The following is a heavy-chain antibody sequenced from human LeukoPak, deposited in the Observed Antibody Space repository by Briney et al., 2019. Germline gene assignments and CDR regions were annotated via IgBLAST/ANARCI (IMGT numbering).Heavy chain of an antibody. CDR2: IKEDGSGK. CDR3: VTKEPSTSGWSY. Sequence: GGSLRLSCTASGFAFNRDWTAWVRQAPWKGLEWVANIKEDGSGKNYVDSVKGRFTISKDNAENSVYLQMNDLRAEDTGVYYCVTKEPSTSGWSYWGQGTLVTVSS. V-gene: IGHV3-7*01. D-gene: IGHD6-19*01. J-gene: IGHJ4*02. CDR1: GFAFNRDW.